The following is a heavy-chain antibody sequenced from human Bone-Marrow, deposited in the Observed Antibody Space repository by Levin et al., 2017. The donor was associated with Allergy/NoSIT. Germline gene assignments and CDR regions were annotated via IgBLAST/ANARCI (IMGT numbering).Heavy chain of an antibody. CDR3: ARIQAVAGARYFDS. Sequence: GGSLRLSCKGSGYSFTVYWLAWVRQMPGKGLEWMGSIYPADSDTTYSPSFQGQVTISADRSISTAYLQWSSLKASDTAIYYCARIQAVAGARYFDSWGQGTLVTASS. V-gene: IGHV5-51*01. D-gene: IGHD6-19*01. J-gene: IGHJ4*02. CDR1: GYSFTVYW. CDR2: IYPADSDT.